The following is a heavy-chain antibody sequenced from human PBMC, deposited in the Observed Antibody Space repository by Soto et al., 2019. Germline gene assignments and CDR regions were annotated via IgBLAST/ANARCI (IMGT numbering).Heavy chain of an antibody. Sequence: QVQLVESGGGVVQPGRSLRLSCAASGFTFSSYGMHWVRQAPGKGLEWVAVISYDGSNKYYADSVKGRFTISRDNSKNTLYLQMNSLRAEDTAVYYCANAYSSGWSAYFQHWGQGSLVTVSS. J-gene: IGHJ1*01. D-gene: IGHD6-19*01. CDR3: ANAYSSGWSAYFQH. V-gene: IGHV3-30*18. CDR1: GFTFSSYG. CDR2: ISYDGSNK.